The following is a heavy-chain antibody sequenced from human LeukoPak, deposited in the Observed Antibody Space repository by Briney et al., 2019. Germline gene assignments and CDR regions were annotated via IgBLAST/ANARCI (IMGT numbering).Heavy chain of an antibody. CDR2: IYSGGST. CDR1: GFIVNSNY. CDR3: AKGTGESGTTWAEYYFDY. J-gene: IGHJ4*02. D-gene: IGHD1-1*01. Sequence: GGSLRLSCAASGFIVNSNYMSWVRQAPGKGLEWVSVIYSGGSTYYADSVKGRFTISRDNSKNTLYLQMNSLRAEDTAVYYCAKGTGESGTTWAEYYFDYWGQGTLVTVSS. V-gene: IGHV3-66*02.